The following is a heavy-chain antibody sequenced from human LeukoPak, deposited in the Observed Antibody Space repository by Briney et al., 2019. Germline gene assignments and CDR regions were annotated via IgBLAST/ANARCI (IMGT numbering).Heavy chain of an antibody. CDR2: INHSGST. Sequence: PSETLSLTCAGYGGSFSGYYWSWIRQPPGKGLEWIGEINHSGSTNYNPSLKSRVTISVDTSKNQFSLKLSSVTAADTAVYYCAEGFFRALDYWGQGTLVTVSS. CDR3: AEGFFRALDY. D-gene: IGHD3-3*01. J-gene: IGHJ4*02. CDR1: GGSFSGYY. V-gene: IGHV4-34*01.